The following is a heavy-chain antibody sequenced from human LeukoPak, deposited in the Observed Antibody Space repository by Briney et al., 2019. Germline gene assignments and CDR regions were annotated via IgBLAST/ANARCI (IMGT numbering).Heavy chain of an antibody. CDR1: GGSISSYY. Sequence: PSETPSPTCSVSGGSISSYYWSWIRQPPGKGLEWIGYIYYSGSTNYNPSLKSRVTISVDTSKNQFSLKLSSVTAADTAVYYCARLRGYSYGFADYWGQGTLVTVSS. CDR2: IYYSGST. J-gene: IGHJ4*02. CDR3: ARLRGYSYGFADY. V-gene: IGHV4-59*08. D-gene: IGHD5-18*01.